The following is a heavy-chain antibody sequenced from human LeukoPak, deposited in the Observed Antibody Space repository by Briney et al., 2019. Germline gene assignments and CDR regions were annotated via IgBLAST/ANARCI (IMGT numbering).Heavy chain of an antibody. J-gene: IGHJ4*02. CDR3: TRDRSRAEDD. D-gene: IGHD1-14*01. CDR2: INQGGSDK. CDR1: GFTFSTYW. Sequence: GGSLRLSCAASGFTFSTYWMSWVRQAPGKGLEWVANINQGGSDKYYVDSVKGRFTISRDNANNLLYLQMNSLRGEDTAVYYCTRDRSRAEDDWGQGTLVAVSS. V-gene: IGHV3-7*01.